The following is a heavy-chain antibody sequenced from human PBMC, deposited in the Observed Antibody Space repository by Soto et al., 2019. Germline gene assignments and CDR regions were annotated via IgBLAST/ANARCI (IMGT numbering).Heavy chain of an antibody. D-gene: IGHD3-22*01. Sequence: QVQLVESGGGVVQPGRSRRLSCAASGFTFSSYGMHWVRQAPGKGLEWVAVISYDGSNKYYADSVKGRFTISRDNSKNTLYLQMNSLRAEATAVYYGAQDAYEYYCYGMDVWGQGTTVTVSS. J-gene: IGHJ6*01. CDR3: AQDAYEYYCYGMDV. V-gene: IGHV3-30*18. CDR1: GFTFSSYG. CDR2: ISYDGSNK.